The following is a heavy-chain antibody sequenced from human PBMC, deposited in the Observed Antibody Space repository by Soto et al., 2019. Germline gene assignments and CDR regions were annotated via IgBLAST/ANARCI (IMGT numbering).Heavy chain of an antibody. CDR1: GFTFTSSA. D-gene: IGHD3-3*01. Sequence: SVKVSCKASGFTFTSSAVQWVRQARGQRLEWIGWIVVGSGNTNYAQKFQERVTITRDMSTSTAYMELSSLRSEDTAVYYCAAPSTIFGVVIPGDYYYGMDVWGQGTTVTVSS. CDR2: IVVGSGNT. J-gene: IGHJ6*02. CDR3: AAPSTIFGVVIPGDYYYGMDV. V-gene: IGHV1-58*01.